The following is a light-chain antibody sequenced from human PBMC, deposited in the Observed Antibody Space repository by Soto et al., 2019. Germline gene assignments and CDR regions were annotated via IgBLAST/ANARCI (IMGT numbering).Light chain of an antibody. CDR1: SSDVGSYNL. J-gene: IGLJ3*02. CDR2: EVS. CDR3: CSYAGSSTPWV. V-gene: IGLV2-23*02. Sequence: QSALTQPASVSGSPGQSITISCTGTSSDVGSYNLVSWYQQHPGKAPKLMIYEVSQRPSGVSNRFSGSKSGNTASLTISGIQAEDEAYYYCCSYAGSSTPWVFGGGTKLTV.